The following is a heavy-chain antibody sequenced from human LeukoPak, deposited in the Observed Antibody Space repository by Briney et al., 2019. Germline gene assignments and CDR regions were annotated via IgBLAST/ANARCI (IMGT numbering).Heavy chain of an antibody. CDR2: ISGSGGST. CDR1: GFTFSSYA. V-gene: IGHV3-23*01. J-gene: IGHJ4*02. CDR3: AKGRDYYGSGSYYSCDY. Sequence: GGSLRLSCAASGFTFSSYAMSWVRQAPGKGLEWVSAISGSGGSTYYADSVKGRFTISRDNSKDTLYLQMNSLRAEDTAVYYCAKGRDYYGSGSYYSCDYWGQGTLVTVSS. D-gene: IGHD3-10*01.